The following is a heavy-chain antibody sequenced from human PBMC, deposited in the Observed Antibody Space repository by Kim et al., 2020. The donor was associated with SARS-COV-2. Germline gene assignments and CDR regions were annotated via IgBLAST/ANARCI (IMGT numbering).Heavy chain of an antibody. Sequence: GGSLRLSCAASGFTFSSYAMSWVRQAPGKGLEWVSAINGSGGSTYYADSVKGRFTISRDNSKNTLYPQMNSLRAEDTAVYYCAKKPTKYYDISHWGQGTLVTVSS. CDR1: GFTFSSYA. J-gene: IGHJ4*02. D-gene: IGHD3-9*01. V-gene: IGHV3-23*01. CDR3: AKKPTKYYDISH. CDR2: INGSGGST.